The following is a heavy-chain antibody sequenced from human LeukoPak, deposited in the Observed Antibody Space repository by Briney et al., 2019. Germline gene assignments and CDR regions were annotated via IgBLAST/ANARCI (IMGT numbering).Heavy chain of an antibody. CDR2: IYYSGST. D-gene: IGHD3-10*01. J-gene: IGHJ6*03. CDR3: ARGTKYKMVRGVIITPYYYYYMDV. Sequence: TSETLSLTCTVSGGSISSYYWSWIRQPAGKGLEWIGYIYYSGSTNYNPSLKSRVTISVDTSKNQFSLKLSSVTAADTAVYYCARGTKYKMVRGVIITPYYYYYMDVWGKGTTVTVSS. CDR1: GGSISSYY. V-gene: IGHV4-59*08.